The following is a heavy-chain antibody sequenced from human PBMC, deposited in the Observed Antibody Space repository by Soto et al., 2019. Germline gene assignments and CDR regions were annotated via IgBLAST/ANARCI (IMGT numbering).Heavy chain of an antibody. CDR3: AKGCPDYGPCFFFDY. J-gene: IGHJ4*02. Sequence: QVQLVESGGGVVQPGGSLRLSCAASGFTFSNSAMHWVRQAPGKGLEWVSYISFDGNNIYYPDSVRCRFTISRDNYKNTLALQPNSLRAEDTAGYYCAKGCPDYGPCFFFDYWGQGVLVSVSS. CDR2: ISFDGNNI. D-gene: IGHD3-10*01. CDR1: GFTFSNSA. V-gene: IGHV3-30*04.